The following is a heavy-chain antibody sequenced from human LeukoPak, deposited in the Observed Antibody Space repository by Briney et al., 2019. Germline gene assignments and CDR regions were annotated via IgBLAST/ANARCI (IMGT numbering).Heavy chain of an antibody. CDR3: ASYSTHSSGWYDADY. V-gene: IGHV7-4-1*02. CDR1: GYTFTAYA. Sequence: ASVKVSCKASGYTFTAYAMNWVRQAPGQGLEWMGWINTNTGNPTYAQGFTGRFVFSLDTSVSTAYLQISSLKAEDTAVYYCASYSTHSSGWYDADYWGQGTLVTVSS. CDR2: INTNTGNP. J-gene: IGHJ4*02. D-gene: IGHD6-19*01.